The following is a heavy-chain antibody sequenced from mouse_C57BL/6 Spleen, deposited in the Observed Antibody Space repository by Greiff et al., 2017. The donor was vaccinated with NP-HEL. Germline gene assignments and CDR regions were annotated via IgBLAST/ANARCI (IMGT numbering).Heavy chain of an antibody. Sequence: EVQLQQSGPELVKPGASVKISCKASGYTFTDYYMNWVKQSHGKSLEWIGDINPNNGGTSYNQKFKGKATLTVDKSSSTAYMELRSLTSEDSAVYYCATGVYYGYGGFAYWGQGTLVTVSA. V-gene: IGHV1-26*01. J-gene: IGHJ3*01. CDR1: GYTFTDYY. CDR2: INPNNGGT. D-gene: IGHD2-2*01. CDR3: ATGVYYGYGGFAY.